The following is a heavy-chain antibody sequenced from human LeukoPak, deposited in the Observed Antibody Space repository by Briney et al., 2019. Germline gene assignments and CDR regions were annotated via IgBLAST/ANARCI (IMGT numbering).Heavy chain of an antibody. J-gene: IGHJ4*02. CDR1: GFTFDDYA. CDR3: AKAGSVSIAATPKYFDY. D-gene: IGHD2-15*01. V-gene: IGHV3-9*01. Sequence: GGSLRLSCAASGFTFDDYAMHWVRQAPGKGLGWVSGIRGNSGSIGYADSVKGRFTISRDNVKNSLYLQMNRLRAEDTALYYCAKAGSVSIAATPKYFDYWGQGTLVTVSS. CDR2: IRGNSGSI.